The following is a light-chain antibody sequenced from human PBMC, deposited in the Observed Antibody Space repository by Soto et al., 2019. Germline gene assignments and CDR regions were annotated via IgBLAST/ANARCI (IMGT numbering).Light chain of an antibody. V-gene: IGKV1-5*03. J-gene: IGKJ1*01. CDR2: SAS. CDR3: QQYNSYWT. CDR1: QSISSW. Sequence: DIKMTQSPSTLSASVGDRVTITCRASQSISSWLAWYQQKPGKAPKLLIYSASSLESGVPSRFSGSGSGTEFTLTINSLQPDDFATYYCQQYNSYWTFGQGTKVEIK.